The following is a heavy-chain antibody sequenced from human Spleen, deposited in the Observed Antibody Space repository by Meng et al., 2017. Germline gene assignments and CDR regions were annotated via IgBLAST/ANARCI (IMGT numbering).Heavy chain of an antibody. CDR3: VRWVSYYDC. Sequence: EVQLLESGGGLVQPGESLRLSYAASGFTFSDYAMNWVRHAPGVGLEWVSAMSPSGDTKLYADSVKGRFTISRDNSKNTLFLQMNSLRAEDTAIYYCVRWVSYYDCWGQGTLVTVSS. CDR1: GFTFSDYA. J-gene: IGHJ4*02. V-gene: IGHV3-23*01. D-gene: IGHD5-24*01. CDR2: MSPSGDTK.